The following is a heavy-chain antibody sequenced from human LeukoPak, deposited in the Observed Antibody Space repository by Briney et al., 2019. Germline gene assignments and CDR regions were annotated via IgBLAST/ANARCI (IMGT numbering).Heavy chain of an antibody. CDR1: GFALKSYS. Sequence: GGSLRLSCAGSGFALKSYSLTWVRQAPGKGLEWVSSISSTSAYIHYADSVKGRFTISRDNSKNTLYLQMNSLRAEDTAVYYCAKLVVRGWELPTGYYYYMDVWGKGTTVTVSS. D-gene: IGHD1-26*01. J-gene: IGHJ6*03. CDR3: AKLVVRGWELPTGYYYYMDV. V-gene: IGHV3-21*01. CDR2: ISSTSAYI.